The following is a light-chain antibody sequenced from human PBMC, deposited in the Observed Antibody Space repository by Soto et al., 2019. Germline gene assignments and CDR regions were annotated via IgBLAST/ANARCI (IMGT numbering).Light chain of an antibody. J-gene: IGKJ4*01. CDR1: QGISSW. V-gene: IGKV1D-12*01. CDR2: AAS. CDR3: QQADSLPLT. Sequence: DIQMTQSPSSVSASVGDRVIITGRASQGISSWIAWYQQKPGEAPKLLIHAASRLHSGVPSRFSGSGSGTDFTLTINSLQPEDFATYYCQQADSLPLTFGGGTKVEIK.